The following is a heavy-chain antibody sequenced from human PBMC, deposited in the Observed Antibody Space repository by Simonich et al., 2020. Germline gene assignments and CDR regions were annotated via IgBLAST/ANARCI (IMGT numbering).Heavy chain of an antibody. D-gene: IGHD1-1*01. Sequence: EVQLVQSGAEVQKPGESLKISCKGSGYSFTSYWIGWGRQMPGKGLEWSRIIDPGDSDTRYSPSFQGQVTSSADKSISTAYLQWSSLKASDTAMYYCARQLNDFDIWGQGTMVTVSS. CDR3: ARQLNDFDI. CDR2: IDPGDSDT. CDR1: GYSFTSYW. V-gene: IGHV5-51*01. J-gene: IGHJ3*02.